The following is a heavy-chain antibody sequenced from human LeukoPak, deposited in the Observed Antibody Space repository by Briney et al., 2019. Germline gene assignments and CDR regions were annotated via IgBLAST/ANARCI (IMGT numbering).Heavy chain of an antibody. CDR3: AGNVRGYSYGLFDY. D-gene: IGHD5-18*01. CDR2: IYPGDSDT. J-gene: IGHJ4*02. V-gene: IGHV5-51*01. CDR1: GYGFTTYW. Sequence: GDSLQISCQGPGYGFTTYWIGWVRQTPGQGLGWMGIIYPGDSDTRYSTPFQGQVTISDHKSISTAYLQWSSLKATATAMYYWAGNVRGYSYGLFDYWGQGTLVTVSS.